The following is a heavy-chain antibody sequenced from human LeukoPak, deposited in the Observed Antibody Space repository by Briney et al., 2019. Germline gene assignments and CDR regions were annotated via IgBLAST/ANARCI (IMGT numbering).Heavy chain of an antibody. Sequence: GGSLRLSCAASGFTFDDYAMHWVRQAPGKGLEWVSGISWNSGSIGYADSVKGRFTISRDNAKNSLYLQMNSLRAEDTAVYYCAKRPLIGIYLDYWGQGTLVTVSS. D-gene: IGHD1-20*01. V-gene: IGHV3-9*01. J-gene: IGHJ4*02. CDR2: ISWNSGSI. CDR1: GFTFDDYA. CDR3: AKRPLIGIYLDY.